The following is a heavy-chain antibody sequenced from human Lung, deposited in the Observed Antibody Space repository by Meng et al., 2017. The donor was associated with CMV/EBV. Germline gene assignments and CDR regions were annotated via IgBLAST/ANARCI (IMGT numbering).Heavy chain of an antibody. Sequence: GESLKISCAASGFTFSDYYMSWIRQAPGKGLEWVSYISSSGSTIYYADSVKGRFTISRDNAKNSLYLQMNSLRAEDTAVYYWASHRYSGSYYPPAWFDPWGQGTLVTVSS. V-gene: IGHV3-11*01. CDR3: ASHRYSGSYYPPAWFDP. J-gene: IGHJ5*02. CDR2: ISSSGSTI. D-gene: IGHD1-26*01. CDR1: GFTFSDYY.